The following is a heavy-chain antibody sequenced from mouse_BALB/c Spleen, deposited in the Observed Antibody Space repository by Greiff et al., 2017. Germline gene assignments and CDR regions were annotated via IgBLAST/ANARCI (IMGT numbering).Heavy chain of an antibody. Sequence: QVHVKQSGAELARPGASVKLSCKASGYTFTSYWMQWVKQRPGQGLEWIGAIYPGDGDTRYTQKFKGKATLTADKSSSTAYMQLSSLASEDSAVYYCARSVGPFDYWGQGTTLTVSS. CDR1: GYTFTSYW. V-gene: IGHV1-87*01. D-gene: IGHD1-1*02. J-gene: IGHJ2*01. CDR2: IYPGDGDT. CDR3: ARSVGPFDY.